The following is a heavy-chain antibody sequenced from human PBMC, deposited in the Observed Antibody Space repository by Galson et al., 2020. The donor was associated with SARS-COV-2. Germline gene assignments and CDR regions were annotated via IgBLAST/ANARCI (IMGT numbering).Heavy chain of an antibody. J-gene: IGHJ4*02. D-gene: IGHD3-10*01. Sequence: SETLSLTCTVSGGSIRSNSYYWVRIRQPPGKGLEWIESVADSGTTYYNPSLKSRVTISVDTSNNQFFLTLRSVTAADTAVYYCARHCLFGAGMRGYFDYWGQGILVPVSS. CDR2: VADSGTT. V-gene: IGHV4-39*01. CDR3: ARHCLFGAGMRGYFDY. CDR1: GGSIRSNSYY.